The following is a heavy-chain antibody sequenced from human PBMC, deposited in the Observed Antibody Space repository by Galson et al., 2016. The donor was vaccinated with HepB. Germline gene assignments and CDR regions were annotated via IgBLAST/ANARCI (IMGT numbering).Heavy chain of an antibody. Sequence: SETLSLTCGVHGGSFTAYYWSWIRQAPGKGLEWIGEMNHSGSANYNPPLRSRVTMSVDRSRNQFSLKLSSVTAADTAVYYCARSTYSSGWYSGWFDLWGQGIVVTVSS. CDR2: MNHSGSA. V-gene: IGHV4-34*01. J-gene: IGHJ5*02. CDR3: ARSTYSSGWYSGWFDL. D-gene: IGHD6-19*01. CDR1: GGSFTAYY.